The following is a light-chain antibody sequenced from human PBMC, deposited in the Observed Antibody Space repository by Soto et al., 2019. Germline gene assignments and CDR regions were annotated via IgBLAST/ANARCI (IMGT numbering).Light chain of an antibody. V-gene: IGLV2-14*01. CDR3: SSFTSTRTYV. J-gene: IGLJ1*01. Sequence: QSALTQPASVSGSPGQSITISCTGTSSDVGGCYCVSWYQQHPGKAPKLMIYEVNNRPSGVSNRFSGSKSGNTASLTISGLQAEDEADYYCSSFTSTRTYVFGTGTKLTVL. CDR2: EVN. CDR1: SSDVGGCYC.